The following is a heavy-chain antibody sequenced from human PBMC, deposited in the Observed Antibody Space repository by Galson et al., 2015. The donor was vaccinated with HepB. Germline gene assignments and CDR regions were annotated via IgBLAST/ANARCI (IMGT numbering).Heavy chain of an antibody. CDR3: ARDQSYLGSSDY. V-gene: IGHV3-7*03. J-gene: IGHJ4*02. CDR2: IKQDGSEK. Sequence: SLRLSCAASGFTFSGYWMSWVRQAPGKGLEWVANIKQDGSEKYYVDSVKGRFTISRDNAKNSLYLQMNSLRAEDTAVYYCARDQSYLGSSDYWGQGTLVTVSS. CDR1: GFTFSGYW. D-gene: IGHD1-26*01.